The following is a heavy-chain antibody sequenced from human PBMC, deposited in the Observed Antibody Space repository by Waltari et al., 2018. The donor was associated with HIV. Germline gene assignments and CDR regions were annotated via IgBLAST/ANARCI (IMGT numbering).Heavy chain of an antibody. CDR3: ARDRDDGLDV. V-gene: IGHV3-49*04. J-gene: IGHJ6*02. CDR2: LRNKPYGGTT. Sequence: ELQLVETGGGVVQPGRTLRLNGRASGFTLDDFAVTWVRQAPGKGLEWVGFLRNKPYGGTTEFAASVKGRFTISRDESKSIAFLQMNSLKAEDTAVYYCARDRDDGLDVWGQGTTVIVS. CDR1: GFTLDDFA.